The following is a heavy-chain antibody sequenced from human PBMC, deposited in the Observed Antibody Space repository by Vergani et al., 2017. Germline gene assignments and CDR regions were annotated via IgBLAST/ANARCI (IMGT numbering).Heavy chain of an antibody. CDR2: INHSGST. CDR1: GGSISSGGYY. Sequence: QVQLQESGPGLVKPSQTLSLTCTVSGGSISSGGYYWSWIRQPPGKGLEWIGEINHSGSTNYNPSLKSRVTISVDTSKNQFSLKLSSVTAADTAVYYCARAGIGPLTNWFDPWGQGTLVTVSS. D-gene: IGHD1-26*01. V-gene: IGHV4-31*03. CDR3: ARAGIGPLTNWFDP. J-gene: IGHJ5*02.